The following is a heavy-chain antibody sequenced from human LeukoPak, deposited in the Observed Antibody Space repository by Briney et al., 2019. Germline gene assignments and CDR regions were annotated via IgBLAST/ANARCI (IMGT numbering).Heavy chain of an antibody. CDR1: GFTFSTYN. V-gene: IGHV3-21*01. D-gene: IGHD2-2*02. CDR2: ISGSSSYI. CDR3: ARERPGYRVLDY. Sequence: GGSLRLSCAASGFTFSTYNMNWVRQAPGKGLEWVSSISGSSSYIYYADSVKGRFSISRDNAKNSLYLQMNSLRVEDTAVYYCARERPGYRVLDYWGQGNVVTVSS. J-gene: IGHJ4*02.